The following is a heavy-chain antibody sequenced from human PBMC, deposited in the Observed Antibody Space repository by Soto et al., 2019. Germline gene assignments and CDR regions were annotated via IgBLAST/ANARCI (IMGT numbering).Heavy chain of an antibody. J-gene: IGHJ2*01. CDR1: GGSISSYY. V-gene: IGHV4-59*08. CDR2: IYYSGST. D-gene: IGHD4-17*01. Sequence: QVQLQESGPGLVKPSETLSLTCTVSGGSISSYYWSWIRQPPGKGLEWIGYIYYSGSTNYNPSRKCRGTISVDTSKNQFHLKLNSVTAADTAVYYGARHDPSDYGALYFDLWGRGTL. CDR3: ARHDPSDYGALYFDL.